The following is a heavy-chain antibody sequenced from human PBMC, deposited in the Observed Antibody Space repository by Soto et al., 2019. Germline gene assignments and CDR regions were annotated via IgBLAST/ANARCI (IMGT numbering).Heavy chain of an antibody. D-gene: IGHD3-10*01. V-gene: IGHV1-69*05. Sequence: AASVKVSCKASGGTFSSYAISWVRQAPGQGLEWMGGIIPIFGTADSVKGRFTISRDNSKNTLYLQMNSLRAEDTAVYYCAKKGLLGCGELYVAPWGKGTLVTVSS. CDR1: GGTFSSYA. CDR2: IIPIFGTA. J-gene: IGHJ5*02. CDR3: AKKGLLGCGELYVAP.